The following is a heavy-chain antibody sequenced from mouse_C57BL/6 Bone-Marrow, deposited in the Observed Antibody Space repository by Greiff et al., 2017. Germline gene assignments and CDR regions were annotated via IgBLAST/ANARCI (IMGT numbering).Heavy chain of an antibody. CDR3: ARGIDYYGSSYAYAMDY. J-gene: IGHJ4*01. Sequence: LQESGAELVRPGTSVKVSCKASGYAFTNYLIEWVKQRPGQGLEWIGVINPGSGGTNYNEKFKGKATLTADKSSSTAYMQLSSLTSEDSAVYFCARGIDYYGSSYAYAMDYWGQGTSVTVSS. CDR2: INPGSGGT. CDR1: GYAFTNYL. V-gene: IGHV1-54*01. D-gene: IGHD1-1*01.